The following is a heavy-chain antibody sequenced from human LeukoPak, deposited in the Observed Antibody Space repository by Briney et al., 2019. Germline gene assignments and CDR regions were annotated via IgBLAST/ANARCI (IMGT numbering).Heavy chain of an antibody. Sequence: PSETLSLTCTVSGYSISSGYYWSWIRQPPGKGLEWIGEINHSGSTNYNPSLKSRVTISVDTSKNQFSLKLSSVTAADTAVYYCARGPYDFWSGYRLRPPPPPFGYWGQGTLVTVSS. CDR1: GYSISSGYY. J-gene: IGHJ4*02. V-gene: IGHV4-38-2*02. CDR3: ARGPYDFWSGYRLRPPPPPFGY. D-gene: IGHD3-3*01. CDR2: INHSGST.